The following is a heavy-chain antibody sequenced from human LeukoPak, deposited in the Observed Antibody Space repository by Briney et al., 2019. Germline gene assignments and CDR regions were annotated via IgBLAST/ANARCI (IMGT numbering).Heavy chain of an antibody. V-gene: IGHV1-2*02. Sequence: ASVKVSCKASGYTFTGYYMHWVRQAPGQGLEWMGWINPNSGGTNYAQKFQGRVTMTRDTSISTAYMELSRLRSDDTAVYYCAREVEDWNPVNWFDPWGQGTLVTVSS. CDR1: GYTFTGYY. CDR3: AREVEDWNPVNWFDP. D-gene: IGHD1-1*01. J-gene: IGHJ5*02. CDR2: INPNSGGT.